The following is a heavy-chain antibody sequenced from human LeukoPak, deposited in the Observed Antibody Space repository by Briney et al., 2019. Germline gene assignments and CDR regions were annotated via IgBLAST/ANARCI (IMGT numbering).Heavy chain of an antibody. V-gene: IGHV3-23*01. CDR2: VTGGGGST. D-gene: IGHD3-10*01. J-gene: IGHJ4*02. CDR3: AKDRPTYGSGSPIDF. Sequence: GGSLRLSCAASGFTFSRYAMNWVRQAPGKGLEWLSAVTGGGGSTYYADSVKGRFTISRDNSKNTLYLQLNSLRAEDTPLYFCAKDRPTYGSGSPIDFWGQGTLVTVSS. CDR1: GFTFSRYA.